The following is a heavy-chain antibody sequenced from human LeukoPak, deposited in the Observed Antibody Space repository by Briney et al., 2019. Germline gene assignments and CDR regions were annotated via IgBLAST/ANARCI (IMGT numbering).Heavy chain of an antibody. D-gene: IGHD3-22*01. CDR3: ARRGANSGYSFIPDY. CDR1: GYSFTSYW. CDR2: IDPSDSYT. J-gene: IGHJ4*02. Sequence: GESLKICCKGSGYSFTSYWISWVRQMPGKGLEWMGRIDPSDSYTNYSPSFQGHVTISADKSISTAYLQWSSLKASDTAMYYCARRGANSGYSFIPDYWGQGTLVTVSS. V-gene: IGHV5-10-1*01.